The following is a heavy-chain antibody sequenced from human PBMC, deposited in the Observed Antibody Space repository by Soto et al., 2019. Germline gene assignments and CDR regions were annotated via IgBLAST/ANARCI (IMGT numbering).Heavy chain of an antibody. CDR3: ATTAMMYYYGSGRRNGMDV. V-gene: IGHV5-10-1*01. CDR2: IDPSDSYT. J-gene: IGHJ6*02. D-gene: IGHD3-10*01. CDR1: GDRFTSYW. Sequence: PGESLKISCKGSGDRFTSYWISWVRQMPGKGLEWMGRIDPSDSYTNYSPSFQGHVTISADKSISTAYLQWSSLKASDTAMYYCATTAMMYYYGSGRRNGMDVWGQGTTVTVSS.